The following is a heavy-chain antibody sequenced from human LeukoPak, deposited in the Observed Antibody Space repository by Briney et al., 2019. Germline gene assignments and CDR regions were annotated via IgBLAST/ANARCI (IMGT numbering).Heavy chain of an antibody. Sequence: GGSLRLSCAASGFTFSSYSMNWVRQAPGKGLEWVSSISSSSSYIYYADSVKGRFTISRDSAKNSLYLQMNSLRAEDTAVYYCARDLEVGNSLSALDYWGQGTLVTVSS. CDR3: ARDLEVGNSLSALDY. CDR1: GFTFSSYS. CDR2: ISSSSSYI. D-gene: IGHD1/OR15-1a*01. V-gene: IGHV3-21*01. J-gene: IGHJ4*02.